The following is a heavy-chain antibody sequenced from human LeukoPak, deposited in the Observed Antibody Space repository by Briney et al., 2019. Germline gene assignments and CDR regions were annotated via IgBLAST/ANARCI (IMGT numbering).Heavy chain of an antibody. Sequence: PGGSLRLSCAASGFTFSSYGMSWVRQAPGKGLEWVSAISGSGGSTYYADSVKGRFTISRDNSKNTLYLQMNSLRAEDTAVYYCAKVRGWFGELPDYWGQGTLVTVSS. CDR3: AKVRGWFGELPDY. CDR2: ISGSGGST. V-gene: IGHV3-23*01. J-gene: IGHJ4*02. CDR1: GFTFSSYG. D-gene: IGHD3-10*01.